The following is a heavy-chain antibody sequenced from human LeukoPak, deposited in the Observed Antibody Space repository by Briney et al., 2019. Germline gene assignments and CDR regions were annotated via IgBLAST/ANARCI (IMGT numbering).Heavy chain of an antibody. CDR1: GGTFSSYA. Sequence: SVKVSCKASGGTFSSYAISWVRQAPGQGLEWMGGIIPIFGTANYAQKFQGRVTITADESTSTAYMELSSLRSEDTAVYYCARDLEYCSSTSCYTPMVYWGQGTLVTVSS. CDR2: IIPIFGTA. J-gene: IGHJ4*02. CDR3: ARDLEYCSSTSCYTPMVY. D-gene: IGHD2-2*02. V-gene: IGHV1-69*01.